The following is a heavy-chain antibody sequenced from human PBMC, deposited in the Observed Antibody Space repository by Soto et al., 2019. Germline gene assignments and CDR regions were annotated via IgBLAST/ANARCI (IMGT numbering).Heavy chain of an antibody. CDR3: AKIPTGSGSSKFDY. V-gene: IGHV3-23*01. J-gene: IGHJ4*02. CDR2: ISGSGSFT. CDR1: GFTFRTYA. D-gene: IGHD3-10*01. Sequence: PGGSLRLSCAASGFTFRTYAMNWVRQAPGKGLEWISAISGSGSFTHYADSVRGRFTISRDNSQNQLYLQMNNLRGDDTAMYYCAKIPTGSGSSKFDYWGQGIKVTVYS.